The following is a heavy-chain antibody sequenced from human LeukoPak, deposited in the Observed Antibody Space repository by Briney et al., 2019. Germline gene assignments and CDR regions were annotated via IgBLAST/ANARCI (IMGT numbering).Heavy chain of an antibody. CDR3: SKGLAPTGTTHTAAGY. J-gene: IGHJ4*02. CDR1: GFTFSPYA. D-gene: IGHD1-1*01. Sequence: GGSLRLSCTVSGFTFSPYAMSWVRQAPGKGLEWVSSISTSGGNTYHADSVKGRFTISRDNSKNTLYLQMNSLRAEDSGVYYCSKGLAPTGTTHTAAGYWGQGTLFT. V-gene: IGHV3-23*01. CDR2: ISTSGGNT.